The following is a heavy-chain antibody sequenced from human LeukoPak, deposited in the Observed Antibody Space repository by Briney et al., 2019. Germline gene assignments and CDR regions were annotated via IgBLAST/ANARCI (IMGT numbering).Heavy chain of an antibody. D-gene: IGHD4-17*01. V-gene: IGHV3-53*01. CDR2: IYSGGST. J-gene: IGHJ4*02. CDR3: ARGVDGDYSFDY. CDR1: GFTVSSNY. Sequence: GGSLRLSCAASGFTVSSNYTSWVRQAPGKGLEWLPVIYSGGSTYYADSVKGRFTISRDNSKNTLFLQMNSLRAEDTAVYYCARGVDGDYSFDYWGQGTLVTVSS.